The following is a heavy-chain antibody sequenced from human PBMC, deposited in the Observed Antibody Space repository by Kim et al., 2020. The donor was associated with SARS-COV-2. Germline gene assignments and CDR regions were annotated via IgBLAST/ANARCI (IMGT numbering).Heavy chain of an antibody. CDR1: GFTFGDYA. Sequence: GGSLRLSCTASGFTFGDYAMSWVRQAPGKGLEWVGFIRSKAYGGTTEYAASVKGRFTISRDDSKSIAYLQMNSLKTEDTAVYYCTREYTSIFGVVIIRGGYFDYWGQGTLVTVSS. V-gene: IGHV3-49*04. D-gene: IGHD3-3*01. J-gene: IGHJ4*02. CDR2: IRSKAYGGTT. CDR3: TREYTSIFGVVIIRGGYFDY.